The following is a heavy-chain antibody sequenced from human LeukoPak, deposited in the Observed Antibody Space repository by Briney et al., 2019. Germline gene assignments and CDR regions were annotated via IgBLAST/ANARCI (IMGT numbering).Heavy chain of an antibody. CDR3: ARGVWDSRDPLSYYFDH. D-gene: IGHD3-16*01. J-gene: IGHJ4*02. V-gene: IGHV3-23*01. CDR2: ISGSGGST. Sequence: GGSLRLSCAASGFTFSSYAMSWVRQAPGKGLEWVSAISGSGGSTYYADSVKGRFTISRDNSKNTLYLQMNSLRAEDTAVYYCARGVWDSRDPLSYYFDHWGQGTLVAVSS. CDR1: GFTFSSYA.